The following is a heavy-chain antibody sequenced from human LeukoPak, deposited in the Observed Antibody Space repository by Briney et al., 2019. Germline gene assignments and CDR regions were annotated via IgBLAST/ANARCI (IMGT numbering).Heavy chain of an antibody. V-gene: IGHV3-48*03. D-gene: IGHD3-10*01. Sequence: GGSLRLSCAASGFTFSSYEMNWVRQAPGKGLEWVSYISSSGSTIYYADSVKGRFTISRDNAKNSLYLQMNSLRAEDTAVYYCASEIGSGSYYNAPYYFDYWGQGTLVTVSS. CDR1: GFTFSSYE. CDR3: ASEIGSGSYYNAPYYFDY. J-gene: IGHJ4*02. CDR2: ISSSGSTI.